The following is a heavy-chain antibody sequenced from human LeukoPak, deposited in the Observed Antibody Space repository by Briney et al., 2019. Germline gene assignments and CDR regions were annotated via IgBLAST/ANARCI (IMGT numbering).Heavy chain of an antibody. V-gene: IGHV3-21*01. CDR3: ATETIGRHYDY. Sequence: GGSLRLSCAASGFTFSSCGFNWVRPAPGKGLEWVSSIGPTGTDRYYADSVRGRFTLPRDNAKNSMYLQMDSLRGEDTAVYYCATETIGRHYDYWGQGTLLTVSS. D-gene: IGHD1-14*01. CDR1: GFTFSSCG. J-gene: IGHJ4*02. CDR2: IGPTGTDR.